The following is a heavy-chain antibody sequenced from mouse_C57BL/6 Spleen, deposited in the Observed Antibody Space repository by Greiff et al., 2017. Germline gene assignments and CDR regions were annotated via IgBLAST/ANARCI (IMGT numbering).Heavy chain of an antibody. Sequence: QFQLQQPGAELVKPGASVKLSCKASGYTFTSYWLHWVKQRPGQGLEWIGMIHPNSGSTNYNEKFKSKATLTVDKSSSTAYMQLSSLTSEDSAVYYCARDGSSYAWFAYWGQGTLVTVSA. CDR1: GYTFTSYW. CDR3: ARDGSSYAWFAY. V-gene: IGHV1-64*01. CDR2: IHPNSGST. D-gene: IGHD1-1*01. J-gene: IGHJ3*01.